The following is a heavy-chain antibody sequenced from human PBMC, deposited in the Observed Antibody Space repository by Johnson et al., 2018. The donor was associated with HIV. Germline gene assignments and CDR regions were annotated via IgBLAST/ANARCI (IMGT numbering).Heavy chain of an antibody. V-gene: IGHV3-20*04. J-gene: IGHJ3*02. D-gene: IGHD1-26*01. CDR3: ARAKGWGLRDAFDI. CDR2: MTWNGGST. Sequence: VQLVESGGGVVRPGGSLRLSCAASEFTFDDYGLSWVRQAPGKGLEWVSGMTWNGGSTGYADSVQGRFTISSDNSKNTLYLQMNSLRAEDTAVYYCARAKGWGLRDAFDIWGQGTMVTVSS. CDR1: EFTFDDYG.